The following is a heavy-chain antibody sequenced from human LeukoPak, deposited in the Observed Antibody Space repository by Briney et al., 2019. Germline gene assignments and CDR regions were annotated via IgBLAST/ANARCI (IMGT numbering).Heavy chain of an antibody. CDR1: GGTFSSYA. CDR2: IIPIFGTA. Sequence: SVKVSCKASGGTFSSYAISWVRQAPGQGLEWMGGIIPIFGTANYAQKFQGRVTITADESTSTAYMELSSLRSEDTAVYYCARVGYYDSSGYYDPYYFDYWGQGTLVTVSS. CDR3: ARVGYYDSSGYYDPYYFDY. D-gene: IGHD3-22*01. J-gene: IGHJ4*02. V-gene: IGHV1-69*13.